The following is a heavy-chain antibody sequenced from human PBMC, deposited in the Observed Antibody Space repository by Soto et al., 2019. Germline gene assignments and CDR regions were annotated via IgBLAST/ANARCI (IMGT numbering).Heavy chain of an antibody. CDR3: VKDRELVVGTPAYHVVY. J-gene: IGHJ4*02. Sequence: GGSLRLSGSVSGFTFSSYAMRWVRQAPGKGLEYVSAITSNGGSTYYADSVKGRFTISRDNSKNTLYLQMSRLRAEDTAVYYYVKDRELVVGTPAYHVVYWGQRPLVTVS. D-gene: IGHD2-21*02. V-gene: IGHV3-64D*06. CDR2: ITSNGGST. CDR1: GFTFSSYA.